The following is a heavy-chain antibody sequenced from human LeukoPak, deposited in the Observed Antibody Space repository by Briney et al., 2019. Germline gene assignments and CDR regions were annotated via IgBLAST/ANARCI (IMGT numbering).Heavy chain of an antibody. Sequence: PGGSLRLSCAASGFTFSSYAMSWVRQAPGKGLEWVSAISGSGGSTYYADSVKGRFTISRDNSKNTLYLQMNSLRAADTAVYYCAKDFRYDYDSSGYFDAFDIWGQGTMVTVSS. CDR2: ISGSGGST. CDR3: AKDFRYDYDSSGYFDAFDI. CDR1: GFTFSSYA. V-gene: IGHV3-23*01. J-gene: IGHJ3*02. D-gene: IGHD3-22*01.